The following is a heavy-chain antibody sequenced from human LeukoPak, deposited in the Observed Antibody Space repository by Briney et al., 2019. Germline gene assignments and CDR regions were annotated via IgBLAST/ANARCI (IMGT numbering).Heavy chain of an antibody. J-gene: IGHJ4*02. CDR2: IIPILGIA. Sequence: ASVKVSCKASGGTFSSYAISWVRQAPGQGLEWMGRIIPILGIANYAQKFQGRVTITADKSTSTAYMELSSLRSEDTAVYYCAREEWSSGRESDYWGQGTLVTVSS. CDR1: GGTFSSYA. CDR3: AREEWSSGRESDY. D-gene: IGHD6-19*01. V-gene: IGHV1-69*04.